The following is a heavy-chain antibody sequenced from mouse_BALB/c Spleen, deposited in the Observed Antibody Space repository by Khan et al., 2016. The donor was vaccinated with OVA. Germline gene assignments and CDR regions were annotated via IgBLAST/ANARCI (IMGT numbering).Heavy chain of an antibody. CDR1: GYSITSGYY. J-gene: IGHJ4*01. D-gene: IGHD2-2*01. CDR2: ISFDGSN. V-gene: IGHV3-6*02. CDR3: ASGGNDGMAY. Sequence: EVKLLESGPGLVKPSQSLSLTCSVTGYSITSGYYWNWIRQFPGNILEWMGYISFDGSNNYNPSLKSRISITRDTSKNQLILNLNSVTTEDTATDYCASGGNDGMAYWGLGTSVTVSS.